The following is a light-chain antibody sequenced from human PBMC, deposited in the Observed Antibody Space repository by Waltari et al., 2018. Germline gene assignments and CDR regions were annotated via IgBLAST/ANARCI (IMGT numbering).Light chain of an antibody. CDR3: CSYGGSFSSGYV. CDR2: DVS. CDR1: SSDIGDYHY. V-gene: IGLV2-11*01. J-gene: IGLJ1*01. Sequence: QSALTQPRSVSGSPGQSVTISYTGSSSDIGDYHYVSWYQQHPGKAPKFMIYDVSKRPSGVPDRFSGSKSGNTASLTISGLQTEDEADYYCCSYGGSFSSGYVFGSGTKVTVL.